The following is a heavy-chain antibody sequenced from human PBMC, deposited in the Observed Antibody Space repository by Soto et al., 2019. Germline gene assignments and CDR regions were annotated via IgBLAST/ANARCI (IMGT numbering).Heavy chain of an antibody. V-gene: IGHV4-59*01. CDR2: IYDSGST. Sequence: SETLSLTCTLSGGSISSSYWSWIRQPPGKGLAWIGYIYDSGSTNSNPSLKSRVTLSVDTSKNQFSLKLSSVTAADTAVYYCARDQGGPFDYWGQGTLVTVSS. D-gene: IGHD2-15*01. CDR3: ARDQGGPFDY. CDR1: GGSISSSY. J-gene: IGHJ4*02.